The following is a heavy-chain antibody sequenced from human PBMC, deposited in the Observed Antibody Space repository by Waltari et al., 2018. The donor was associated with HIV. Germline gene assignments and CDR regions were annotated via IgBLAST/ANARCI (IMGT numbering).Heavy chain of an antibody. Sequence: EVQLVESGGGSVQPGGSLRLSCAASGFIFRNTWMNWVRQRPGKGMDWIGRVKGRGDGGTQQYNVVMRGRCVISRDDVKNTLILDIDKLEIDDTAVYFCSMEKWLGGSFQEAMDHWGQGTQVIVSS. J-gene: IGHJ4*02. D-gene: IGHD3-10*01. CDR2: VKGRGDGGTQ. CDR1: GFIFRNTW. CDR3: SMEKWLGGSFQEAMDH. V-gene: IGHV3-15*01.